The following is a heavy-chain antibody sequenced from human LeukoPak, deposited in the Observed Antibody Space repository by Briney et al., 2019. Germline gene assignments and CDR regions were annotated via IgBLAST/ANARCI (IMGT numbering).Heavy chain of an antibody. CDR1: GGTFSSYA. CDR2: IIPIFGTA. V-gene: IGHV1-69*05. Sequence: AASVKVSCKASGGTFSSYAISWVRQAPGQGLEWMGGIIPIFGTANYAQKFQGRVTITTDESTSTAYMELCSLRSEDTAVYYCASNVAVAGTTGYYYYYMDVWGKGTTVTVSS. CDR3: ASNVAVAGTTGYYYYYMDV. D-gene: IGHD6-19*01. J-gene: IGHJ6*03.